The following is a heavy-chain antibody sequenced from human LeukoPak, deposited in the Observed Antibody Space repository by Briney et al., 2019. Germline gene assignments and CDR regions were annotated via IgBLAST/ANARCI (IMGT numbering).Heavy chain of an antibody. CDR3: ARDDGGSYYFDY. J-gene: IGHJ4*02. D-gene: IGHD2-15*01. CDR2: IYYSGST. Sequence: SETLSLTCTVSGGSISSGGYYWSWIRQHPGKGLEWIGYIYYSGSTYYNPSLKSRVTISVDTSKNQFSLKLSSVTAADTAVYCCARDDGGSYYFDYWGQGTLVTVSS. V-gene: IGHV4-31*03. CDR1: GGSISSGGYY.